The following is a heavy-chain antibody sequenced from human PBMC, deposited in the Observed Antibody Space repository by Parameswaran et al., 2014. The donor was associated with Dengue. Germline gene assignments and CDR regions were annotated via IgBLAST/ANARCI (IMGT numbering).Heavy chain of an antibody. J-gene: IGHJ4*02. D-gene: IGHD3-10*01. V-gene: IGHV3-23*01. Sequence: WIRQPPGKGLEWVSLISGSGGYTYHADSVKGRFTISRDNSKNTLYLQMNSLRAEDTAVYCCAKRGVEMVREPYYFDYWGQGTLVTVSS. CDR3: AKRGVEMVREPYYFDY. CDR2: ISGSGGYT.